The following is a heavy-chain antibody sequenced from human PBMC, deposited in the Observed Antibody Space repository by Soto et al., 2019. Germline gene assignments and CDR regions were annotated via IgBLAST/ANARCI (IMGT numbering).Heavy chain of an antibody. D-gene: IGHD3-22*01. Sequence: QVQLVESGGGVVQPGRSLRLSCAASGFTFSSYGMHWVRLAPGKGLEWVAVIWYDGSNKYYADSVKGRFTISRDNSKNTLYLQMNSLRAEDTAVYYCARAPTYYYDSSGGFDYWGQGTLVTVSS. CDR1: GFTFSSYG. J-gene: IGHJ4*02. V-gene: IGHV3-33*01. CDR3: ARAPTYYYDSSGGFDY. CDR2: IWYDGSNK.